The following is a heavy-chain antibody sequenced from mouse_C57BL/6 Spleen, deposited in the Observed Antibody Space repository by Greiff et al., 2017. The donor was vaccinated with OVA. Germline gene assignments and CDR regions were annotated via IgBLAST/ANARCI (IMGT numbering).Heavy chain of an antibody. CDR3: AKGPYGSSPYWYFDV. CDR2: IWRGGST. D-gene: IGHD1-1*01. J-gene: IGHJ1*03. V-gene: IGHV2-5*01. CDR1: GFSLTSYG. Sequence: QVQLKESGPGLVQPSQSLSITCTVSGFSLTSYGVHWVRQSPGKGLEWLGVIWRGGSTDYNAAFMSRLSITKDNSKSQVFFKMNSLQADDTAIYYCAKGPYGSSPYWYFDVWGTGTTVTVSS.